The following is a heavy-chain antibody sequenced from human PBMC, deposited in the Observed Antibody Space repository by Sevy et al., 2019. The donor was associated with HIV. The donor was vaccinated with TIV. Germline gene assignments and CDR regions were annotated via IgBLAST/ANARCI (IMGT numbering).Heavy chain of an antibody. V-gene: IGHV3-7*03. Sequence: GGSLRLSCAASGFTFSSYWMSWVRQAPGKGLEWVANIKQDGSEKYYVDSVKGRFTISRDNGKNSLYLQMNSLRAEDTAVYYCARDIRIYYGSGTTQPQDYWGQGTLVTVSS. J-gene: IGHJ4*02. D-gene: IGHD3-10*01. CDR1: GFTFSSYW. CDR3: ARDIRIYYGSGTTQPQDY. CDR2: IKQDGSEK.